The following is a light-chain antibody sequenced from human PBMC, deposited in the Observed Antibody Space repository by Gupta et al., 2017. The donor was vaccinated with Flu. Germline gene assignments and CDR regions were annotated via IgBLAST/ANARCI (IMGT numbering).Light chain of an antibody. J-gene: IGLJ3*02. CDR3: AAWDDSLNGPV. V-gene: IGLV1-44*01. CDR1: SSNIGSKT. CDR2: SNN. Sequence: QSVLTQIPSTSGTPGQKVTISCSGSSSNIGSKTVDWYQQLPGSAPKLLIYSNNRRPSGAPDRFSGSKSGTSASLAISGLQSEDEADYYCAAWDDSLNGPVFGGGTKLTVL.